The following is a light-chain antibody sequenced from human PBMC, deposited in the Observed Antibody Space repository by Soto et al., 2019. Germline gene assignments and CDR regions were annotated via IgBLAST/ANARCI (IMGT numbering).Light chain of an antibody. CDR1: SSDVGSYNL. CDR3: CSYAGSRTHVL. CDR2: EVS. V-gene: IGLV2-23*02. J-gene: IGLJ2*01. Sequence: QSVLTQPASVSGSPGQSITISCIGTSSDVGSYNLVSWYQQHPGKAPKVLIYEVSERPSGVSSRFSGSKSGNTASLTISGLQAEDEAEYYCCSYAGSRTHVLFGGGTQLTVL.